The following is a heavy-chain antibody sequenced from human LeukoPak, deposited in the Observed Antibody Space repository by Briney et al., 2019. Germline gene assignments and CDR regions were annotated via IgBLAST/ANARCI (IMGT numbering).Heavy chain of an antibody. V-gene: IGHV3-33*06. Sequence: GGSLRLSCAASGFTFSSYGMHWVRQAPGKGLEWVAVIWYDGSNKYYADSVKGRFTISRDNSKNTLYLQMNSLRAEDTAVYYCAKDTVRGSHWVPIFDYWGQGTLVTVSS. CDR1: GFTFSSYG. CDR2: IWYDGSNK. CDR3: AKDTVRGSHWVPIFDY. D-gene: IGHD3-10*01. J-gene: IGHJ4*02.